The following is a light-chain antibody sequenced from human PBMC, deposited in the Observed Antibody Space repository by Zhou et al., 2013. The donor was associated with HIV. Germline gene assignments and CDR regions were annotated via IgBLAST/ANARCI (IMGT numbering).Light chain of an antibody. CDR1: QSVSSN. CDR3: QQYNNWPPIFT. CDR2: GAS. Sequence: EIVLTQSPGTLSVSPGERATLSCRASQSVSSNLAWYQQKPGQAPRLLIYGASTRATGIPARFSGSGSGTEFTLTISSLQSEDFAVYYCQQYNNWPPIFTFGPGTKVDIK. V-gene: IGKV3-15*01. J-gene: IGKJ3*01.